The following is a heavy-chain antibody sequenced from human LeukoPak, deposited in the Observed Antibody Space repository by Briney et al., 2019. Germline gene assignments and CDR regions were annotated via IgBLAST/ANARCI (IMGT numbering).Heavy chain of an antibody. V-gene: IGHV1-46*01. CDR1: GYTFTNYY. Sequence: ASVKVSCKASGYTFTNYYMHWVRQAPGQGLEWMGIINPTSGSTSYAQKFQGRVTMTSDMSTSTVYMELSSLRSEDTAVYYCARETGMAVEKNEYFQHWGQGTLITVSS. CDR2: INPTSGST. J-gene: IGHJ1*01. D-gene: IGHD6-19*01. CDR3: ARETGMAVEKNEYFQH.